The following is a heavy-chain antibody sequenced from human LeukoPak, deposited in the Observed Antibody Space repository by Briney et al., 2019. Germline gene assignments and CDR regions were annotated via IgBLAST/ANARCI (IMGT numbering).Heavy chain of an antibody. J-gene: IGHJ5*02. D-gene: IGHD3-3*01. CDR3: ARSYYDFWSGYWGNWFDP. V-gene: IGHV1-69*05. Sequence: GASVTVSCKASGGTFSSYAISWVRQAPGQGLEWMGGIIPIFGTANYAQKFQGRVTITTDESTSTAYMELSSLRSEDTAVYYCARSYYDFWSGYWGNWFDPWGQGTLVTVSS. CDR2: IIPIFGTA. CDR1: GGTFSSYA.